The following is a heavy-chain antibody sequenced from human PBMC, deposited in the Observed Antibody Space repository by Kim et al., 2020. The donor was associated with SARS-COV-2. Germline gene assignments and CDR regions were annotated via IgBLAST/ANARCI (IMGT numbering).Heavy chain of an antibody. V-gene: IGHV3-23*02. J-gene: IGHJ4*02. D-gene: IGHD3-22*01. Sequence: GDYVKDPFTISRDISKNSLYLQMNSLRAEDTATYYCAKDGPSYDSSLYYQGWGQGTLVTVSS. CDR3: AKDGPSYDSSLYYQG.